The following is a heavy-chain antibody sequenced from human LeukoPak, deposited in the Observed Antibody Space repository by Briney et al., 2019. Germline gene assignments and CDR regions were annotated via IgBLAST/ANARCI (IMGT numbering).Heavy chain of an antibody. V-gene: IGHV4-59*01. Sequence: SETLSLTCTVSGGSISSYYWNWNRQPPGKGLEWIGYIYYSGSTNYNPSLKSRVTISVDTSKNQFSLKLSSVTAADTAVYYCARGYCSGGSCYSGPKDYWGQGTLVTVSS. CDR1: GGSISSYY. D-gene: IGHD2-15*01. CDR2: IYYSGST. CDR3: ARGYCSGGSCYSGPKDY. J-gene: IGHJ4*02.